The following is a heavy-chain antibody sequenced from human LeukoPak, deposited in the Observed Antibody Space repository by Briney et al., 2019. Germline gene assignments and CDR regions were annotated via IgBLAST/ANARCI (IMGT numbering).Heavy chain of an antibody. CDR1: GGSISSSNYY. CDR3: ARQEDGGRAFDY. V-gene: IGHV4-39*01. CDR2: IYYSGST. Sequence: KTSETLSLTCTVSGGSISSSNYYWGWIRQPPGKGLEWIGAIYYSGSTYYNPSLKSRVSISVDTSKNQFSLRLTSVTATDTAVYYCARQEDGGRAFDYWGQGILVTVSS. D-gene: IGHD4-23*01. J-gene: IGHJ4*02.